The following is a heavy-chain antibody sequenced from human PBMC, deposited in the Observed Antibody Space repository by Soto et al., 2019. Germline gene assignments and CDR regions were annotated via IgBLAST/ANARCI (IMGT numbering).Heavy chain of an antibody. Sequence: QVQLQESGPGLVKPSQTLSLTCTVSGGSISSGDYYWSWIRQPPGKGLEWIGYIYYSGSTYYNPSRKSRVTISVDTSKNQFSLKLSSVTAADTAVYYCARAQLGDIVVVVAATEFDYWGQGTLVTVSS. CDR3: ARAQLGDIVVVVAATEFDY. CDR2: IYYSGST. J-gene: IGHJ4*02. CDR1: GGSISSGDYY. D-gene: IGHD2-15*01. V-gene: IGHV4-30-4*01.